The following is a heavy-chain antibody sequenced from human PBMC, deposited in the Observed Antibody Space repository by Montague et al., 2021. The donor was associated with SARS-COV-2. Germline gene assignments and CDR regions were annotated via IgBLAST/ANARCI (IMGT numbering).Heavy chain of an antibody. J-gene: IGHJ4*02. CDR1: GGSISSGGYY. Sequence: TLSLTCTVSGGSISSGGYYWSWIRQHPGKGLEWIGNIYYSGSIYYNPSLKSRVTISVDTSKNQFSLKLSSVTAADTAVYYCARTPAVYVVVVPAARGHFDYWGQGTLVTVSS. V-gene: IGHV4-31*03. CDR2: IYYSGSI. CDR3: ARTPAVYVVVVPAARGHFDY. D-gene: IGHD2-2*01.